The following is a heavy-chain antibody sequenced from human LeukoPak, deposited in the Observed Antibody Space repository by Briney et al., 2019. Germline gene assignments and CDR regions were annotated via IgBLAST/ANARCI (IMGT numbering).Heavy chain of an antibody. J-gene: IGHJ4*02. CDR1: GYTFTSYV. D-gene: IGHD5-12*01. CDR3: ARMGDSGDEGESDY. V-gene: IGHV1-18*04. Sequence: VASVKVSCKASGYTFTSYVISWVRQAPGQGLEWMGWISAYNGNTNYAQKLQGRVTMTTDTSTSTAYMELTSLRSDDTAVYYCARMGDSGDEGESDYWGQGTLVTVSS. CDR2: ISAYNGNT.